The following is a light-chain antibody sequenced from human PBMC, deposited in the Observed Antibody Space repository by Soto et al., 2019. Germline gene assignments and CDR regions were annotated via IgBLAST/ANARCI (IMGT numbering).Light chain of an antibody. V-gene: IGKV3-20*01. CDR1: QSVSSSY. J-gene: IGKJ2*01. Sequence: EIVLTQSPGTLSLSPGETGTLSCRASQSVSSSYLAWYQQKPGQAPRLLIYGASSRATGIPDRFSGSGSGTDFAVTISRLEAGECGVYFCPEYGSSPYTFGQGTKLEIK. CDR3: PEYGSSPYT. CDR2: GAS.